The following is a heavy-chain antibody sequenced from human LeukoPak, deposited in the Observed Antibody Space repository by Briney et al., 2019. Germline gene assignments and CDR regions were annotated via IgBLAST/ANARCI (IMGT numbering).Heavy chain of an antibody. Sequence: QSGGSLRLSGAASGFTFSSYGMSWVRQAPGKGLEWVSAISGSGGSTYYADSVKGRFTISRDNSKNTLYLQMNSPRAEDTAVYYCAKTTGNSGSYYDPEYFQHWGQGTLVTVSP. CDR1: GFTFSSYG. CDR3: AKTTGNSGSYYDPEYFQH. V-gene: IGHV3-23*01. J-gene: IGHJ1*01. CDR2: ISGSGGST. D-gene: IGHD1-26*01.